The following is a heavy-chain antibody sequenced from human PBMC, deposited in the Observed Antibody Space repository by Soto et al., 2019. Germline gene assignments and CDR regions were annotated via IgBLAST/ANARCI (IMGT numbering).Heavy chain of an antibody. CDR1: GYTFTSYG. CDR2: ISAYNGNT. Sequence: QVQLVQSGAEVKKPGASVKVSCKASGYTFTSYGISWVRQAPGQGLEWMGWISAYNGNTNYAQKLQGRVTMTTVTPTRTSDLESRSLRSYDTDVHYGSRGSPRVVSWCQGTLVTVSS. CDR3: SRGSPRVVS. V-gene: IGHV1-18*01. J-gene: IGHJ4*02.